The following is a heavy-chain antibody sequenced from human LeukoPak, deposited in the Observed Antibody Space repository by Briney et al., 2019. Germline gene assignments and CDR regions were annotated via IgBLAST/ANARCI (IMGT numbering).Heavy chain of an antibody. J-gene: IGHJ4*02. CDR2: IYHSGST. CDR1: GGSISSGGYS. D-gene: IGHD1-1*01. V-gene: IGHV4-30-2*02. Sequence: SQTLSLTCAVSGGSISSGGYSWSWIRQPPGKGLEWIGYIYHSGSTNYNPSLKSRVTISVDTSKNQFSLKLSSVTAADTAVYYCAGDNEGTLDYWGQGTLVTVSS. CDR3: AGDNEGTLDY.